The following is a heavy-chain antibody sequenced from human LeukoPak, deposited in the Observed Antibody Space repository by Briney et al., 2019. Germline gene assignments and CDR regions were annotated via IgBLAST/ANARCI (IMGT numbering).Heavy chain of an antibody. V-gene: IGHV1-2*06. Sequence: ASVKVSCKASGYTFTGYYMHWVRQAPGQGLEWMGRINPNSGGTSYAQKFQGRVTMTRDTSISTAYMELSRLRSDDTAVYYCAREEMIVVVITSYYYYGMDVWGQGTTVTVSS. CDR3: AREEMIVVVITSYYYYGMDV. CDR2: INPNSGGT. J-gene: IGHJ6*02. D-gene: IGHD3-22*01. CDR1: GYTFTGYY.